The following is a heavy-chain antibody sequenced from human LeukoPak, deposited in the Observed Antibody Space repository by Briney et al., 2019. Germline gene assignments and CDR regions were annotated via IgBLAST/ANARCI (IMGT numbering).Heavy chain of an antibody. D-gene: IGHD6-6*01. CDR3: ARDKYTTSSGASSEFDY. CDR1: GGSISSSSYY. Sequence: PSETLSLTCTVSGGSISSSSYYWGWIRQPPGKGLEWIGNIYHSGSTYYNPSLKSRVTISVDRSRNQFSLKMTSVTAADTAVFYCARDKYTTSSGASSEFDYWGQGTLVIVSS. CDR2: IYHSGST. V-gene: IGHV4-39*07. J-gene: IGHJ4*02.